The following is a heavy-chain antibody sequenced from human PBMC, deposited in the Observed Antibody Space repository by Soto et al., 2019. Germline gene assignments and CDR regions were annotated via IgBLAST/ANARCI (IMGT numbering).Heavy chain of an antibody. J-gene: IGHJ6*02. CDR1: GYTFTSYA. V-gene: IGHV1-3*01. CDR2: INAGNGNT. Sequence: ASVKVSCKASGYTFTSYAMHWVRQAPGQRLEWMGWINAGNGNTKYSLKFQGRVTITRDTSASTAYMELSSLRSEDTAVYYCASQGFPYYYYGMDVWGQGTTVTVSS. CDR3: ASQGFPYYYYGMDV.